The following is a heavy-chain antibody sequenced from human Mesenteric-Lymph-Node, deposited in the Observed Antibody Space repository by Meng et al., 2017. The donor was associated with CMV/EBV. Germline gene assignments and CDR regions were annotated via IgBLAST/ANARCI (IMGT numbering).Heavy chain of an antibody. V-gene: IGHV3-7*01. J-gene: IGHJ4*02. Sequence: GESLKISCAASGFTFNNYWMSWVRQAPGKGLEWVANIKDDGSAKYFLDSVKGRFTISRNNAKNTLYLEMNSLRVEDTAVYYCSRGYYDDSGYHPLIDFWGQGTLVTVSS. CDR1: GFTFNNYW. D-gene: IGHD3-22*01. CDR3: SRGYYDDSGYHPLIDF. CDR2: IKDDGSAK.